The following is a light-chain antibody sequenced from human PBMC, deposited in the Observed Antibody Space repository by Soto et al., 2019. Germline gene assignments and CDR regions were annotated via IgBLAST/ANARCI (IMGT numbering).Light chain of an antibody. J-gene: IGKJ5*01. CDR1: HSLLHSNVYNY. CDR2: LGS. CDR3: MQALQTPRA. V-gene: IGKV2-28*01. Sequence: DIVMTQSPLSLPVTPGEPASISCRSIHSLLHSNVYNYLDWYLQKPGQSPQLLIYLGSNRASGVPDRFSGSGSGTDFTLKISRVEAEDVGVYYCMQALQTPRAFGQGTRLEI.